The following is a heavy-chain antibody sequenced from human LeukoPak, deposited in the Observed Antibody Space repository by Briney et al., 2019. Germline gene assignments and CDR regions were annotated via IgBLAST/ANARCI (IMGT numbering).Heavy chain of an antibody. CDR2: ISYDGSNK. D-gene: IGHD1-26*01. CDR3: ARLSGSYYKGDY. J-gene: IGHJ4*02. Sequence: GGSLRLSCAASGFTFSSYAMHWVRQAPGKGLEWVAVISYDGSNKYYADSVKGRFTISRDNSKNTLYLQMNSLGAEDTAVYYCARLSGSYYKGDYWGQGTLVTVSS. V-gene: IGHV3-30-3*01. CDR1: GFTFSSYA.